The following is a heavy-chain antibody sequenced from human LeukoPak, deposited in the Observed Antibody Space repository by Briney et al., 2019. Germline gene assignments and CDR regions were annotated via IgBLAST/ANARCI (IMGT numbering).Heavy chain of an antibody. CDR3: ARGSRDHYDSSGNVEDFDY. J-gene: IGHJ4*02. CDR1: GYTFTSYD. D-gene: IGHD3-22*01. CDR2: MNPNSGNT. Sequence: GASVKVSCKASGYTFTSYDINWVRQATGQGLEWMGWMNPNSGNTGYAQKFQGRVTMTRNTSISTAYMELSSLRSEDTAVYYCARGSRDHYDSSGNVEDFDYWGQGTLVTVSS. V-gene: IGHV1-8*01.